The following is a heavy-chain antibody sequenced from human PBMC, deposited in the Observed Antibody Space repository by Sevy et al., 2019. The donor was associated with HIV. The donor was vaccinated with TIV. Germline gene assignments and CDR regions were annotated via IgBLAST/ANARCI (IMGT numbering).Heavy chain of an antibody. D-gene: IGHD5-12*01. CDR3: AKDHSGDDYYNYFDY. CDR1: GFTFSSYA. Sequence: GGSLRLSCAASGFTFSSYAMSWVRQAPGKGLEWVSAISGSGGSTYYADSVKGRFTISRDNSKNTLYLQMNSLRAEDTAVYYCAKDHSGDDYYNYFDYWGQGTLVTVSS. V-gene: IGHV3-23*01. J-gene: IGHJ4*02. CDR2: ISGSGGST.